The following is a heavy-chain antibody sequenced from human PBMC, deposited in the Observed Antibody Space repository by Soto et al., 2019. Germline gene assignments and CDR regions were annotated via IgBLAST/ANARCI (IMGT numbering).Heavy chain of an antibody. CDR1: GFTFSDYY. CDR3: ARDYSRRSRAFDI. J-gene: IGHJ3*02. D-gene: IGHD6-13*01. Sequence: GGSLRLSCAASGFTFSDYYMSWIRQAPGKGLEWVSYISSSGSTIYYADPVKGRFTISRDNAKNSLYLQMNSLRAEDTAVYYCARDYSRRSRAFDIWGQGTMVTVSS. V-gene: IGHV3-11*01. CDR2: ISSSGSTI.